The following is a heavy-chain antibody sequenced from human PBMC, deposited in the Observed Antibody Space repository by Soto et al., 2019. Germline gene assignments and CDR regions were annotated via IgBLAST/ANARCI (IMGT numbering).Heavy chain of an antibody. Sequence: SETLSLTCKVSGTSIRHFYWTWIRQTAGKGLEWIGRIYITGTTSLNPSLKSRVTMSMDASKNEFSLNLTSVTAADTAVYYCVRDRADFSSTYYHYFSVWGRGIQVTVSS. J-gene: IGHJ2*01. CDR3: VRDRADFSSTYYHYFSV. V-gene: IGHV4-4*07. D-gene: IGHD2-2*01. CDR2: IYITGTT. CDR1: GTSIRHFY.